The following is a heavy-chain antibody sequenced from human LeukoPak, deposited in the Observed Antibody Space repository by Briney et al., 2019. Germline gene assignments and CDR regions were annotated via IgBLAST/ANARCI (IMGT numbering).Heavy chain of an antibody. V-gene: IGHV3-23*01. CDR2: INDNGGQR. J-gene: IGHJ4*02. Sequence: GGSLRLSCAASGFAFNNYAMTWVRQAPGKGLGGVSNINDNGGQRHYADSVKGRFTISRDNSKDMMFLQMDSLRAEDTAVYYCAKTQWKVGATDYFDYWGQGILVTVSS. CDR1: GFAFNNYA. D-gene: IGHD1-26*01. CDR3: AKTQWKVGATDYFDY.